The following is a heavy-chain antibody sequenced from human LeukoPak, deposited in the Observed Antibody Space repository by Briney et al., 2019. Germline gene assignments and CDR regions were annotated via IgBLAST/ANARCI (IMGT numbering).Heavy chain of an antibody. J-gene: IGHJ4*02. CDR3: ARATGRLGSGLLY. V-gene: IGHV5-51*01. CDR2: IYPRDSEN. CDR1: GYSFTGYW. Sequence: GESLKISCEASGYSFTGYWFGWVRQMPGRGLERLGIIYPRDSENRYSPSFEGQVTISVDNSISTAYLQWSSLKASDTAMYYCARATGRLGSGLLYWGQGTLVTVSS. D-gene: IGHD7-27*01.